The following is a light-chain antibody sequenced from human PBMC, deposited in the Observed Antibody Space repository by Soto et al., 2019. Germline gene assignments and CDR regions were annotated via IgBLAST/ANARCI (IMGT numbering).Light chain of an antibody. CDR2: GAS. Sequence: EIVLTQSPGPLSLSPGARATLSCRASQSVSSSYLAWYQQKPGQAPRLLIYGASSRATGIPDRFSGSGSGTDFILTISRLEPEDFAVYYCQQYATSPWTFGQGTKVEIK. CDR1: QSVSSSY. J-gene: IGKJ1*01. V-gene: IGKV3-20*01. CDR3: QQYATSPWT.